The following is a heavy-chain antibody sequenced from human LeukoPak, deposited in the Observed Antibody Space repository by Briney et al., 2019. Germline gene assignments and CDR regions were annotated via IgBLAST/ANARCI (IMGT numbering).Heavy chain of an antibody. Sequence: PGGSLRLSCAASGFTVGSNYMSWVRQAPGKGLEWVSVIYSGGSTYYADSVKGRFTISRDNSKNTLYLQMNSLRAEDTAVYYCARDSNGYSGFDGWGQGTLVTVSS. CDR2: IYSGGST. D-gene: IGHD3-22*01. J-gene: IGHJ4*02. CDR3: ARDSNGYSGFDG. V-gene: IGHV3-66*01. CDR1: GFTVGSNY.